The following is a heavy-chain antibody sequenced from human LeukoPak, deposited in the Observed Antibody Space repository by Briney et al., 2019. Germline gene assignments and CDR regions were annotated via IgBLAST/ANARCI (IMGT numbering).Heavy chain of an antibody. J-gene: IGHJ3*02. V-gene: IGHV3-21*01. Sequence: GGSLRLSCAAYGFTFSSYSMNWVRQAPGKGLEWVSSISSSSSYIYYADSVKGRFTISRDNAKNSLYLQMNSLRAEDTAVYYCASGGIAAAPLDAFDIWGQGTMVTVSS. CDR3: ASGGIAAAPLDAFDI. CDR2: ISSSSSYI. CDR1: GFTFSSYS. D-gene: IGHD6-13*01.